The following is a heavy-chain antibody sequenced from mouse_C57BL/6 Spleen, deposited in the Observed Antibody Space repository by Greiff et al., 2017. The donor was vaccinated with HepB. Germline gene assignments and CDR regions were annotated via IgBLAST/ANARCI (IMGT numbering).Heavy chain of an antibody. CDR3: ARRGIYGSSYWYFDV. Sequence: VQLQQSGAELVKPGASVKLSCKASGYTFTSYWMQWVKQRPGQGLEWIGEIDPSDSYTNYNQKFKGKATLTVDTSSSTAYMQLSSLTSEDSAVYYCARRGIYGSSYWYFDVWGTGTTVTVSS. J-gene: IGHJ1*03. CDR1: GYTFTSYW. CDR2: IDPSDSYT. V-gene: IGHV1-50*01. D-gene: IGHD1-1*01.